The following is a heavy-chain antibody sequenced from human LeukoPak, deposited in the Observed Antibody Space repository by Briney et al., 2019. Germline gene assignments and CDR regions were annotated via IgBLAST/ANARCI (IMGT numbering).Heavy chain of an antibody. D-gene: IGHD3-10*01. J-gene: IGHJ4*02. CDR1: GFTFSSYG. V-gene: IGHV3-30*03. CDR3: ARRGYYGSGSYYY. Sequence: GGSLRLSCAASGFTFSSYGMHWVRQAPGKGLEWVAVISYDGSNKYYADSVKGRFTISRDNSKNTLYLQMNSLRAEDTAVYYCARRGYYGSGSYYYWGQGTLVTVSS. CDR2: ISYDGSNK.